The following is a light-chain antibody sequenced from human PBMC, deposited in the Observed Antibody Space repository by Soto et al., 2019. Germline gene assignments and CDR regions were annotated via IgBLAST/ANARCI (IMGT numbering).Light chain of an antibody. CDR3: QHYNSYSEA. CDR2: GAS. V-gene: IGKV3-15*01. Sequence: EIVMTQSPATLSVSPGERATVSCRASQSVSRNLAWYQQKPGQAPRLLIYGASSRATGIPVRFSGSGSGTEFTLTISSLQPDDFATYYCQHYNSYSEAFGQGTKVDI. J-gene: IGKJ1*01. CDR1: QSVSRN.